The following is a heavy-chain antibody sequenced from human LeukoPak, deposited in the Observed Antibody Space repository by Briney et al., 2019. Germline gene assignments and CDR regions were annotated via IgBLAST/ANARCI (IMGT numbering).Heavy chain of an antibody. V-gene: IGHV4-61*01. D-gene: IGHD1-26*01. CDR1: GGSVSSGSYY. Sequence: SETLSLTCTVSGGSVSSGSYYWNWIRQPPGKGLEWIGYIYYSGSTSYNPSLKSRATISIDTSMNQFSLKLSSVTAADTAVYYCARGVYSGTYYVDQWGQGTRVAASS. CDR3: ARGVYSGTYYVDQ. CDR2: IYYSGST. J-gene: IGHJ4*02.